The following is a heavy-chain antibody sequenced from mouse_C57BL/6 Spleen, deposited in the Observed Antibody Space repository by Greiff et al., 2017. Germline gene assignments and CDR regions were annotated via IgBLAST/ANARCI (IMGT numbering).Heavy chain of an antibody. CDR2: IHPNSGST. D-gene: IGHD2-5*01. V-gene: IGHV1-64*01. Sequence: QVQLQQPGAELVKPGASVKLSCKASGYTFTSYWMHWVKQRPGQGLEWIGMIHPNSGSTNYNEKFKSKATLTVYKSSSTAYMQLSGLTSEDSAVYYCAGRGVRGEYYAMDYWGQGTSVTVSS. J-gene: IGHJ4*01. CDR3: AGRGVRGEYYAMDY. CDR1: GYTFTSYW.